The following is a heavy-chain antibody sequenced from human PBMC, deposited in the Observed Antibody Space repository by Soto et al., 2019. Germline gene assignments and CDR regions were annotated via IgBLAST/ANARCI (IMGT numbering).Heavy chain of an antibody. J-gene: IGHJ4*02. CDR2: IYYSGST. CDR1: RDSISSRVYY. D-gene: IGHD2-21*01. CDR3: ARRRTSVVFQACFDV. Sequence: SETLSLTCTVTRDSISSRVYYWVWIRQPPGKGLDWIGSIYYSGSTYNNPSLRRRVSMSIDTSKDQFSLKLKSVTAADTALYFCARRRTSVVFQACFDVWGPGSLVTVSS. V-gene: IGHV4-39*01.